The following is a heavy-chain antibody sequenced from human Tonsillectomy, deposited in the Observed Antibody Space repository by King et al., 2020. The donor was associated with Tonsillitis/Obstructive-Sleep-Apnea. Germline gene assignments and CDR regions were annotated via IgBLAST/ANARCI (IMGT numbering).Heavy chain of an antibody. D-gene: IGHD2-2*01. J-gene: IGHJ6*03. CDR3: ARGYCSSPTCYPFYYYMDV. CDR1: GGSFSGYY. V-gene: IGHV4-34*01. Sequence: VQLQQWGAGLLKPSKTLSLTCAIYGGSFSGYYWSWIRQPPGKGLGWIGEINHSGSTTYNPSLKSRVTISVDTSKNQFSLKLTSVTAADTAVYYCARGYCSSPTCYPFYYYMDVWGKGTTVTVSS. CDR2: INHSGST.